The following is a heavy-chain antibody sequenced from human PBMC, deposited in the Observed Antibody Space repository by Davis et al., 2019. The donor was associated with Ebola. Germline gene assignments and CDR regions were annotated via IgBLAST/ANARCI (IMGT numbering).Heavy chain of an antibody. Sequence: PSETLSLTCAVYGGSFSGYYWSWIRQAPGKGLEWIGEIHYDVSTNYNPSLKSRVTILIDTSKNQFSLKLRSVTAADTAVYSCASHNYGGDSEFDNWGQGTLVNVSS. CDR3: ASHNYGGDSEFDN. J-gene: IGHJ4*02. V-gene: IGHV4-34*01. CDR2: IHYDVST. CDR1: GGSFSGYY. D-gene: IGHD2-21*02.